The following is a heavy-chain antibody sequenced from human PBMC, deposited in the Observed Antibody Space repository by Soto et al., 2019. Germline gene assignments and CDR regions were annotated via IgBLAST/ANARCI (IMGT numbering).Heavy chain of an antibody. CDR1: GYSISSGYY. CDR2: IYHSGST. D-gene: IGHD4-17*01. CDR3: ARKAPLTTVTTENPHAFDI. Sequence: SETLSLTCAVSGYSISSGYYWGWIRQPPGKGLEWIGSIYHSGSTYYNPSLKSRVTISVDTSKNQFSLKLSSVTAADTAVYYCARKAPLTTVTTENPHAFDIWGQGTMVTV. V-gene: IGHV4-38-2*01. J-gene: IGHJ3*02.